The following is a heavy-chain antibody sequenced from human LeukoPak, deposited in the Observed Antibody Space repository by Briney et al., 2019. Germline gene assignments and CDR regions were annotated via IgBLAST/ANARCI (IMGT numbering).Heavy chain of an antibody. CDR1: GGSISSYY. V-gene: IGHV3-23*01. Sequence: PSETLSLTCTVSGGSISSYYWSWVRQAPGKGLEWVSIISGSGGSAYYADSVKGRFTISRDNSKNTLYLQMNSLRAEDTAVYYCAKPPCWMVGATLFDSWGQGTLVTVSS. D-gene: IGHD1-26*01. J-gene: IGHJ4*02. CDR3: AKPPCWMVGATLFDS. CDR2: ISGSGGSA.